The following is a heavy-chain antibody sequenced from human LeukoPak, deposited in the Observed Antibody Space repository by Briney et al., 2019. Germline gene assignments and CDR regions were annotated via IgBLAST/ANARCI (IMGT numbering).Heavy chain of an antibody. J-gene: IGHJ5*02. CDR3: ARDRNVDTAMVTGNWFDP. Sequence: ASVKVTCKASGYDFTSVGITWVRQAPGQGLEWMGWFSPYNGNTRYVQKLQGRVTMTTDTSTSTAYMELRSLRSEDTAVYYCARDRNVDTAMVTGNWFDPWGQGTLVTVSS. CDR2: FSPYNGNT. V-gene: IGHV1-18*01. CDR1: GYDFTSVG. D-gene: IGHD5-18*01.